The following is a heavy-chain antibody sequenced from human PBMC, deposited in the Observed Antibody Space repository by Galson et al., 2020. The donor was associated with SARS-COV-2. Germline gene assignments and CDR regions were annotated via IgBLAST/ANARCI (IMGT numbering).Heavy chain of an antibody. Sequence: TGGSLRLSCAASGFTFSSYGMHWVRQAPGKGLEWVAVISYDGSNKYYADSVTGRFTISRDNSKNTLYLQMNSLRAEDTAVYYCAKTYSGSYRSEFDYWGQGTLVTVSS. D-gene: IGHD1-26*01. CDR2: ISYDGSNK. CDR1: GFTFSSYG. V-gene: IGHV3-30*18. J-gene: IGHJ4*02. CDR3: AKTYSGSYRSEFDY.